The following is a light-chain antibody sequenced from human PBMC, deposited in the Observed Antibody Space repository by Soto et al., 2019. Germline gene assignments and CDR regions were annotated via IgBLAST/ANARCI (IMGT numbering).Light chain of an antibody. V-gene: IGKV3-20*01. CDR1: QVSSRY. J-gene: IGKJ3*01. CDR3: QQYASSPPR. CDR2: GAS. Sequence: LTLSPGALALSSGGGSTLACRSSQVSSRYLAWYQQKPGQGPRLLIYGASSRATGTPDRFSGSGSGTDFTLTINRLEPEDSAVYYCQQYASSPPRLGPGSMVDIK.